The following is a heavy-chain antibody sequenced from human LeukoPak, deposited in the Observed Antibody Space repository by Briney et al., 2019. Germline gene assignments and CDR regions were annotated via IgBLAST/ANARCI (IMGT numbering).Heavy chain of an antibody. Sequence: PSETLSLTCTVSGGSISSSSYYWGWIRQPPGKGLEWIGSIYYSGSTYYNPSLKSRVTISVDTSKNQFSLKLSSVTAADTAVYYCAREGLPFSWAAGGADYWGQGTLVTVSS. CDR3: AREGLPFSWAAGGADY. D-gene: IGHD6-13*01. V-gene: IGHV4-39*07. CDR2: IYYSGST. J-gene: IGHJ4*02. CDR1: GGSISSSSYY.